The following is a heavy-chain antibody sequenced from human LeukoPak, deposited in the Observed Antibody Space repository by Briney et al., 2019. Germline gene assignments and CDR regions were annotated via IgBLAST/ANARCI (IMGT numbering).Heavy chain of an antibody. V-gene: IGHV1-3*01. CDR1: GYTFTSYA. CDR2: INAGNGNT. Sequence: ASVKVSCKASGYTFTSYAMHWVRQAPGQRLEWMGWINAGNGNTKYSQKFQGRVTITRDTSASTAYMELSSLRSEDTAVYYCARSIVVVVAATRCGAFDIWGQGTMVTVSS. D-gene: IGHD2-15*01. CDR3: ARSIVVVVAATRCGAFDI. J-gene: IGHJ3*02.